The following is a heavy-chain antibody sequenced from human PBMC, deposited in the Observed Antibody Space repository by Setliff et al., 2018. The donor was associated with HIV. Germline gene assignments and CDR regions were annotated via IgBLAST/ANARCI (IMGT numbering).Heavy chain of an antibody. D-gene: IGHD4-17*01. Sequence: ASVKVSCKASGYTFTSYGISWVRQAPGHGLEWMGWISAYNGNTNYAQKLQGRVTMTTDTSTSTAYMELRSLRSDDTAVYYCARDKRSFYGGYEGDAFDIWGQGTMVTVSS. CDR1: GYTFTSYG. CDR3: ARDKRSFYGGYEGDAFDI. J-gene: IGHJ3*02. CDR2: ISAYNGNT. V-gene: IGHV1-18*01.